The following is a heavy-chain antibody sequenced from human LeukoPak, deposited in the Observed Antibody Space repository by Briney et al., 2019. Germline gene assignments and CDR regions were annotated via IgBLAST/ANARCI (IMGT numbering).Heavy chain of an antibody. CDR2: IIPIFGTA. J-gene: IGHJ4*02. V-gene: IGHV1-69*05. CDR3: ARRRSGRGGGFDY. D-gene: IGHD3-16*01. Sequence: ASVKVSCKASGGTFSSYAISWVRQAPGQGLEWMGGIIPIFGTANYAQKFQGRVTITTDESTSTAYMELSSLRSEDRAVVYGARRRSGRGGGFDYWGQGTLVTVSS. CDR1: GGTFSSYA.